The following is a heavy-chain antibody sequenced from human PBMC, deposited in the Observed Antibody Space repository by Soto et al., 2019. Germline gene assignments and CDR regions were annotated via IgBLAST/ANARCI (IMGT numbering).Heavy chain of an antibody. J-gene: IGHJ4*02. D-gene: IGHD3-9*01. CDR2: ISAYNGNT. V-gene: IGHV1-18*04. Sequence: ASVKVSFKASCYTFTSYGISWVRQAPGQGLEWMGWISAYNGNTNYAQKLQGRVTMTTDTSTSTAYMELRSLRSDDTAVYYCARVALNYDILTGHDYWGQGTLVTVSS. CDR1: CYTFTSYG. CDR3: ARVALNYDILTGHDY.